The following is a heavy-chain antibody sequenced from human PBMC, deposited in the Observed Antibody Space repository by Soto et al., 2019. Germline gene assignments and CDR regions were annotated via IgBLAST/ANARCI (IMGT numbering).Heavy chain of an antibody. V-gene: IGHV4-59*12. J-gene: IGHJ5*02. Sequence: SETLSLTCTVSGGSISSYYWSWIRQPPGKGLEWIGYIYSIGSANYNPSLKSRVTISVDTSKNQFSLTVRSVAAADTAVYYCARGGPYSSGWYGWFDPWGQGTQVTVSS. CDR1: GGSISSYY. CDR3: ARGGPYSSGWYGWFDP. CDR2: IYSIGSA. D-gene: IGHD6-19*01.